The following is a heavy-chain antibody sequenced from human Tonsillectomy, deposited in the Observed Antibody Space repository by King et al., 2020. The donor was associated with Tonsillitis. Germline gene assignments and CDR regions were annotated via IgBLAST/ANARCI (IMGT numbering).Heavy chain of an antibody. D-gene: IGHD4-17*01. CDR3: AKEQGDYDYYYDVMDV. Sequence: QLVQSGGGVVQPGGSLRLSCAASGVTFSSYGKHWVRQAPGKGLEWVAFIHYDGSNKYYADSVKGRFTISRDNSKNTLYLQMNSLRAEDTAMYYCAKEQGDYDYYYDVMDVWGQGTTVTVSS. V-gene: IGHV3-30*02. CDR1: GVTFSSYG. CDR2: IHYDGSNK. J-gene: IGHJ6*02.